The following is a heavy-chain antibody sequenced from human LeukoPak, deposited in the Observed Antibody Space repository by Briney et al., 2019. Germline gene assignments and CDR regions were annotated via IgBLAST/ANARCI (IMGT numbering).Heavy chain of an antibody. J-gene: IGHJ5*02. CDR2: IYTSGST. Sequence: KPSETLSLTCTVSGGSISSYYWSWIRQPAGKGLEWIGRIYTSGSTNYNPSLKSRVTMSVDTSKNQFSLKLSSVTAADTAVYYCARDRHGSYFATNWFDPWGQGTLVTVSS. D-gene: IGHD1-26*01. V-gene: IGHV4-4*07. CDR1: GGSISSYY. CDR3: ARDRHGSYFATNWFDP.